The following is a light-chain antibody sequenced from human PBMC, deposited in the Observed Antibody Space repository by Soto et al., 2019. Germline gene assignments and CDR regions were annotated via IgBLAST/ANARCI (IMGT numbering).Light chain of an antibody. V-gene: IGKV3-20*01. Sequence: EIVLPQSPGTLSSSPGERATLSCRASPSVSSSYLAWYQQKPGQAPRLLIYGASIRATGIPDRFSGSGSGTDVTLTISRLELEDFAVYYCQQYDSSHMYTFGQGTKLGIK. CDR1: PSVSSSY. J-gene: IGKJ2*01. CDR2: GAS. CDR3: QQYDSSHMYT.